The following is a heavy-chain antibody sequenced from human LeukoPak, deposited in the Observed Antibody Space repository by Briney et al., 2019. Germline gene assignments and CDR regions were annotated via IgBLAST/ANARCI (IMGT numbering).Heavy chain of an antibody. CDR1: GFTFSSFD. Sequence: GGSLRFSCAASGFTFSSFDMHWVRQPTGQGLEWVSTIGTASDTYYPGSVEGRLTLSRDNAKNSLYLQMNSLTAGDTAVYYCARGPPRGKYYYMDVWGKGTTVTVSS. CDR3: ARGPPRGKYYYMDV. V-gene: IGHV3-13*01. J-gene: IGHJ6*03. D-gene: IGHD1-1*01. CDR2: IGTASDT.